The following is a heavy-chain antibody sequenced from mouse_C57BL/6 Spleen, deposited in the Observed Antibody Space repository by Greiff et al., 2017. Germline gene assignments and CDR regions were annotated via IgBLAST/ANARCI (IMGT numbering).Heavy chain of an antibody. CDR2: INPNNGGT. Sequence: SGPELVKPGASVKMSCKASGYTFTDYNMHWVKQSHGKSLEWIGYINPNNGGTSYNQKFKGKATLTVNKSSSTAYMELRSLTSEDSAVYYCARRDYLGAWFAYWGQGTLLTVSA. CDR1: GYTFTDYN. CDR3: ARRDYLGAWFAY. D-gene: IGHD4-1*01. J-gene: IGHJ3*01. V-gene: IGHV1-22*01.